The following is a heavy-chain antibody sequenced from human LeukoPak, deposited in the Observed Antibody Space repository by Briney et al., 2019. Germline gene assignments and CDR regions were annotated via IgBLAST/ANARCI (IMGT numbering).Heavy chain of an antibody. Sequence: GGSLRLSCAASGFIFSSYGMYWVRQAPGKGLEWVAVIYNDGGLPNYLDSVRGRFTISRDNSKNTLYLQMDSLRVEDTAVYYCAQGHYVGNSEFLDNWGQGSLVIVSS. CDR3: AQGHYVGNSEFLDN. CDR2: IYNDGGLP. V-gene: IGHV3-33*07. J-gene: IGHJ4*02. D-gene: IGHD4-23*01. CDR1: GFIFSSYG.